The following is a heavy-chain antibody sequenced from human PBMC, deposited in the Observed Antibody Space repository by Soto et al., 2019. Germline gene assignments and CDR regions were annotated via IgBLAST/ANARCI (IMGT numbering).Heavy chain of an antibody. V-gene: IGHV4-30-2*01. J-gene: IGHJ6*02. CDR3: ARQSGSGSSYIYYYYGMDV. CDR2: IYHSGTTT. CDR1: GGSISIGGYS. D-gene: IGHD3-10*01. Sequence: SETLSLTCAVSGGSISIGGYSWSWIRQPPGKGLEWIGYIYHSGTTTNYNPSLKSRVTLSVDTSKNQFSLKLSSVTAADTAVYYCARQSGSGSSYIYYYYGMDVWGQGTTVTVSS.